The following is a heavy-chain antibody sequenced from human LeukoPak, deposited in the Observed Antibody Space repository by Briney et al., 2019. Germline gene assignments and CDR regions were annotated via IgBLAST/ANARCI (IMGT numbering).Heavy chain of an antibody. J-gene: IGHJ6*03. CDR1: GFTFSNFA. V-gene: IGHV3-21*01. D-gene: IGHD2-2*01. Sequence: PGGPLRLSCTASGFTFSNFAMSWVRQAPGKGLEWVSSISSSSSYIYYADSVKGRFTISRDNAKNSLYLQMNSLRAEDTAVYHCARKGRHYVVVPAEGDYYYYYMDVWGKGTTVTVSS. CDR2: ISSSSSYI. CDR3: ARKGRHYVVVPAEGDYYYYYMDV.